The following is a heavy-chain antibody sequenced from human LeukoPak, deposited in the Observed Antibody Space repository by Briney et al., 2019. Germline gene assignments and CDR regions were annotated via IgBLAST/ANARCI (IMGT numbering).Heavy chain of an antibody. Sequence: ASLKVSCKASGYTFTDYYVHWVRQAPGQGLEWMGRINAKSGDTNAAQRFQGRVTVTRVTSITTAYLELSRLRSDDTAVYYCARDELYNGYYSVKYHYNGMDVWGQGTTVTVSS. CDR3: ARDELYNGYYSVKYHYNGMDV. D-gene: IGHD3-3*01. J-gene: IGHJ6*02. CDR2: INAKSGDT. V-gene: IGHV1-2*06. CDR1: GYTFTDYY.